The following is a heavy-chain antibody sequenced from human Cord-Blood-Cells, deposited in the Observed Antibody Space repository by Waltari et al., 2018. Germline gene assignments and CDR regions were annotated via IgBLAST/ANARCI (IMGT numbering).Heavy chain of an antibody. CDR2: INHSGST. V-gene: IGHV4-34*01. CDR3: ARGQDGSYFDY. Sequence: IRQPPGKGLEWIGEINHSGSTNYNPSLKSRVTISVDTSKNQFSLKLSSVTAADTAVYYCARGQDGSYFDYWGQGTLVTVSS. D-gene: IGHD1-26*01. J-gene: IGHJ4*02.